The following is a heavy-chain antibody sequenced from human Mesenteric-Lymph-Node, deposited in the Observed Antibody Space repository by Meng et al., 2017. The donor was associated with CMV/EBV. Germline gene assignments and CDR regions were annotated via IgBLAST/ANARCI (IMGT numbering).Heavy chain of an antibody. V-gene: IGHV3-30*18. CDR2: ISYDGSNK. Sequence: LSLTCTVSGGSISSSSYYWGWIRQPPGKGLEWVAVISYDGSNKYYADSVKGRFTISRDNSKNTLYLQMNSLRAEDTAVYYCAKDGDLGSYYFDYWGQGTLVTVSS. CDR1: GGSISSSS. J-gene: IGHJ4*02. D-gene: IGHD1-26*01. CDR3: AKDGDLGSYYFDY.